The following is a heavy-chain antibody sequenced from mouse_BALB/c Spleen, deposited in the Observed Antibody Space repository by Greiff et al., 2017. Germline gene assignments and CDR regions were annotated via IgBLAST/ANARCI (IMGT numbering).Heavy chain of an antibody. D-gene: IGHD1-1*01. CDR1: GFTFSSFG. CDR2: ISSGSSTI. J-gene: IGHJ4*01. Sequence: EVKLVESGGGLVQPGGSRKLSCAASGFTFSSFGMHWVRQAPEKGLEWVAYISSGSSTIYYADTVKGRFTISRDNPKNTLFLQMTSLRSEDTAMYYCARKGGGSSYYYAMDYWGQGTSVTVSS. CDR3: ARKGGGSSYYYAMDY. V-gene: IGHV5-17*02.